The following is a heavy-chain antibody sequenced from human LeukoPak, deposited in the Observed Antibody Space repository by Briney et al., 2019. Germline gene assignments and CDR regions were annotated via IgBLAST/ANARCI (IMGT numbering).Heavy chain of an antibody. CDR2: ISSSGGSN. CDR1: GFTFSSYS. D-gene: IGHD3-10*01. CDR3: AKTTTIWFGEFSTPNFDY. V-gene: IGHV3-23*01. Sequence: GGSLTLSCAASGFTFSSYSMSWVRQPPGKGLEWVAPISSSGGSNYYPASERGRFTFFRNNTNNTPHLQMNRLRAEDTAVYYCAKTTTIWFGEFSTPNFDYWGQGTLVTVSS. J-gene: IGHJ4*02.